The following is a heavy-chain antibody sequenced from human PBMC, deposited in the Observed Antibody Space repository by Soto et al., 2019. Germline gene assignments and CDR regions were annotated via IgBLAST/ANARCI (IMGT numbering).Heavy chain of an antibody. CDR3: AKDKANCSFFQH. Sequence: QVQLVESGGGVVQPGRSLRLSCAASGFTFSSYGMHWVRQAPGKGLEWVAVISYDGSNKYYADSVKGRFTISRDNSKNTLYLQMNSLRAEDTAVYYCAKDKANCSFFQHWGQGTLVTVSS. CDR2: ISYDGSNK. CDR1: GFTFSSYG. D-gene: IGHD2-2*01. V-gene: IGHV3-30*18. J-gene: IGHJ1*01.